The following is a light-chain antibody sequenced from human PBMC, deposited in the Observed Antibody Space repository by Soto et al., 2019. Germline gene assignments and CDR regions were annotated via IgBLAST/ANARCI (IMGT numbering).Light chain of an antibody. CDR3: SSYTSSSTLGYV. V-gene: IGLV2-14*01. J-gene: IGLJ1*01. CDR1: SSDVGGYNY. CDR2: EVT. Sequence: QSALTQPASVSGSPGQSITISCTGTSSDVGGYNYVSWYQQYPGKAPKLMIYEVTYRPSGVSNRFSGSKSGNTASLTISGLQADDEADYYCSSYTSSSTLGYVFGTGTKLTVL.